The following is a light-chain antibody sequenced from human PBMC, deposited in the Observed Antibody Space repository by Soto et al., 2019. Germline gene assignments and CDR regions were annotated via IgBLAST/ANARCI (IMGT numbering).Light chain of an antibody. CDR3: QQSYSARWT. CDR2: GAS. V-gene: IGKV1-39*01. CDR1: ESISSF. J-gene: IGKJ1*01. Sequence: DIQMTQSPSTLSASVGDRVTITCRASESISSFLIWYQQTPGKAPKVLIYGASSLQTGVPSRFSGSGSGTDFTLTNDSLQPEDFAIYYCQQSYSARWTFGQGTKVEIK.